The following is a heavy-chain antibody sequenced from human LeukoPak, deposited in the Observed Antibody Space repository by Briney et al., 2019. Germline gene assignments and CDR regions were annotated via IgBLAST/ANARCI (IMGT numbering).Heavy chain of an antibody. CDR2: ISGSGGST. D-gene: IGHD3-22*01. J-gene: IGHJ4*02. CDR1: GFTFSRHW. Sequence: PGGSLRLSCAASGFTFSRHWMSWVRQAPGKGLEWVSAISGSGGSTYYADSVKGRFTISRDNSKNTLYLQMNSLRAEDTAVYYCAKAGQYYYDSSGPTPLGYWGQGTLVTVSS. CDR3: AKAGQYYYDSSGPTPLGY. V-gene: IGHV3-23*01.